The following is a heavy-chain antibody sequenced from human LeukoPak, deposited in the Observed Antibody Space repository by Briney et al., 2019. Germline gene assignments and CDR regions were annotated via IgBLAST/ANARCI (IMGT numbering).Heavy chain of an antibody. CDR3: ARDRGYSSSWYREDIDFDY. D-gene: IGHD6-13*01. CDR2: IYTSGST. J-gene: IGHJ4*02. Sequence: PSETLSLTCTVSGGSISSYYWSWIRQPAGKGLEGIGRIYTSGSTNYNPSLKSRVTMSVDTSKNQFSLKLSSVTAADTAVYYCARDRGYSSSWYREDIDFDYWGQGTLVTVSS. CDR1: GGSISSYY. V-gene: IGHV4-4*07.